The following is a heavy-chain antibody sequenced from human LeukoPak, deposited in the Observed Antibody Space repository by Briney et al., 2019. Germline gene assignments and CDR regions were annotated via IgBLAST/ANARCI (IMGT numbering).Heavy chain of an antibody. CDR3: AGGSYRYYFDC. CDR2: IYTSGST. V-gene: IGHV4-4*07. J-gene: IGHJ4*02. Sequence: SETLSLTCTVSGGSISSYYWSWIRQPAGKGLEWIGRIYTSGSTNYNPSLKSRVTMSVDMSKNQFSLKLSSVTAEDTAVYYCAGGSYRYYFDCWGQGTMVTVSS. D-gene: IGHD3-16*02. CDR1: GGSISSYY.